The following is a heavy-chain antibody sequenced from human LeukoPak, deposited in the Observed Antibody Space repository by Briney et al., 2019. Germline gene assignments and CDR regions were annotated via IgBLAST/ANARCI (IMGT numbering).Heavy chain of an antibody. V-gene: IGHV3-33*01. J-gene: IGHJ4*02. CDR2: IWYDGSNK. CDR1: GFTFSSYG. Sequence: GRSLRLSCAASGFTFSSYGMHWVRQAPGKGLEWVAVIWYDGSNKYYAGSVKGRFTISRDNSKNTLYLQMNSLRAEDTAVYYCARDLLRYCSSTSCLIDYWGQGTLVTVSS. D-gene: IGHD2-2*01. CDR3: ARDLLRYCSSTSCLIDY.